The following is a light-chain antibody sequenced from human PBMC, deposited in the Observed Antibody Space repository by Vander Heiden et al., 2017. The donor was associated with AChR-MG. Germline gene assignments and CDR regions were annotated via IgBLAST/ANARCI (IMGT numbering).Light chain of an antibody. CDR3: QQYNNWPPPYG. CDR1: QSVSSN. J-gene: IGKJ2*03. CDR2: GAS. V-gene: IGKV3-15*01. Sequence: EIVMTQSPATLSVSPGERATLSCRASQSVSSNLAWYQQKPGQAPRLLIYGASTRATGIPARFSGSGSGTEFTLTNSSLQSEDFAVYYCQQYNNWPPPYGFGQGTKLEIK.